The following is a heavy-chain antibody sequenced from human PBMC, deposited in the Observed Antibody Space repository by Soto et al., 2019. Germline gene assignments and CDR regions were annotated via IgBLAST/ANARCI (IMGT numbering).Heavy chain of an antibody. CDR1: GGSVSSGSYY. CDR3: AGGDGMITFGGVIVHPFYY. CDR2: IYYSGST. J-gene: IGHJ4*02. Sequence: SETLSLTCTVSGGSVSSGSYYWSWIRQPPGKGREWIGYIYYSGSTNYNPSLKSRDTITVDTSKNQFSLKLSSVTAADTAVYYCAGGDGMITFGGVIVHPFYYWGQGTLVTVSS. V-gene: IGHV4-61*01. D-gene: IGHD3-16*02.